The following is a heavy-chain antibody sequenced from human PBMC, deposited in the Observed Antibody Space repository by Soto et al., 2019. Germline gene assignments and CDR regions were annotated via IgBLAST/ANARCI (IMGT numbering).Heavy chain of an antibody. Sequence: PGGSVRLSCAASGFTFSSYAMSWVRQAPGKGLEWVSAISGSGGSTYYADSVKGRFTISRDNSKNTLYLQMNSLRAEDTAVYYCSKDLWDFWSPWGQGTLVTVSS. D-gene: IGHD3-3*01. CDR3: SKDLWDFWSP. CDR1: GFTFSSYA. CDR2: ISGSGGST. J-gene: IGHJ5*02. V-gene: IGHV3-23*01.